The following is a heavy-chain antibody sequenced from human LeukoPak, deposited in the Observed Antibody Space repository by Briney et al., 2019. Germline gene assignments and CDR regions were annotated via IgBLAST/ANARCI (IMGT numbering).Heavy chain of an antibody. CDR1: GYTLTSYY. J-gene: IGHJ4*02. CDR2: INPRGGSK. V-gene: IGHV1-46*01. Sequence: GASMMVSCKASGYTLTSYYMHWVRHAPGQGLEWMGIINPRGGSKSYAQKFQGRVTMTRDTSTSTVYMELSSLRSEDTAVYYCAREAIYGDYYFDYWGQGTLVTVSS. CDR3: AREAIYGDYYFDY. D-gene: IGHD4-17*01.